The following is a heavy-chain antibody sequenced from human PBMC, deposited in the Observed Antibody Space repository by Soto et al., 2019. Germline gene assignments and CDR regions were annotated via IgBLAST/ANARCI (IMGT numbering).Heavy chain of an antibody. CDR3: ARANSNYYGSGSDYSSHRNYYYYYGMDV. Sequence: SETLSLTCDVYGGSFSGYYWSWIRQPPGKGLEWIGEINHSGSTNYNPSLKSRVTISVDTSKNQFSLKLSSGTAADTAVYYCARANSNYYGSGSDYSSHRNYYYYYGMDVWGQGTTVTVSS. CDR2: INHSGST. CDR1: GGSFSGYY. V-gene: IGHV4-34*01. D-gene: IGHD3-10*01. J-gene: IGHJ6*02.